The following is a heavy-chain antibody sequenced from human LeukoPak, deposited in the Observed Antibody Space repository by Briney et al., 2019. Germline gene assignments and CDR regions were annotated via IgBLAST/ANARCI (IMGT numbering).Heavy chain of an antibody. Sequence: SETLSLTCTVSGYSISSGYYWGWSRPPPGKGLEWIGSIYHSGSTYYNPSLKSRVTISVDTSKNQFSLKLSSVTAADTAVYYCAREINYYMDVWGKGTTVTVSS. CDR3: AREINYYMDV. J-gene: IGHJ6*03. CDR1: GYSISSGYY. D-gene: IGHD3-16*01. V-gene: IGHV4-38-2*02. CDR2: IYHSGST.